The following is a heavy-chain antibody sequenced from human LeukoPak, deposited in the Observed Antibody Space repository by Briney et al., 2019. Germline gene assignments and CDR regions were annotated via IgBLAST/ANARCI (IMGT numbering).Heavy chain of an antibody. Sequence: PGGSLRLSCAASGFTFSGSAMHWVRQASGKGLEWVGRIRSKAYNYSTTYAPSVRGRFIISRDDSKNTAYLQMNSLKTEDTAVYYCSRMSAAGLYTKDYWGQGMLVTVSS. CDR1: GFTFSGSA. D-gene: IGHD3/OR15-3a*01. V-gene: IGHV3-73*01. CDR3: SRMSAAGLYTKDY. CDR2: IRSKAYNYST. J-gene: IGHJ4*02.